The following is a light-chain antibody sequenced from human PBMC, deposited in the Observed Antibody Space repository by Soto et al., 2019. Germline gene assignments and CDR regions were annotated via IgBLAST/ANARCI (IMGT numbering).Light chain of an antibody. CDR2: DTS. V-gene: IGKV3-15*01. CDR3: PRSNYLPLP. Sequence: ATVSVTTEEGVTLSCRASQGIGDTLAWYQHKPGQTPRLLIYDTSARATGVPARFSGSRSGPEFTLTINSLQSEDFVLYYCPRSNYLPLPFGGGTKVDIK. CDR1: QGIGDT. J-gene: IGKJ4*01.